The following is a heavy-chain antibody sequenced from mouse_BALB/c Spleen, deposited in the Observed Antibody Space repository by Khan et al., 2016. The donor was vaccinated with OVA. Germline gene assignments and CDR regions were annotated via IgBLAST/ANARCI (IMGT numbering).Heavy chain of an antibody. J-gene: IGHJ3*01. CDR3: ARECYGGFAY. CDR2: ISDGGSYT. V-gene: IGHV5-4*02. CDR1: GFTFSDYY. D-gene: IGHD1-1*02. Sequence: EVELVESGGGLVKPGGSLKLSCAASGFTFSDYYMYWVRQTPEKRLELVATISDGGSYTYYPDSVKGRFTISRDNAKNNLYLQMSSLKSEDTAMYYCARECYGGFAYWGQGTLVTVSA.